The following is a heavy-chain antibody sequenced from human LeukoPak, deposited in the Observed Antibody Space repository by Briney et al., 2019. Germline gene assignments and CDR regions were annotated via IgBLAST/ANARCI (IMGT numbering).Heavy chain of an antibody. V-gene: IGHV1-8*01. D-gene: IGHD3-3*01. CDR3: ARAYADYDFWSGFVWFDP. J-gene: IGHJ5*02. Sequence: WASVKVSCKASGYTFTSYDINWVRQATGQGLEWMGWMNPNSGNTGCAQKFQGRVTMTRNTSISTAYMELSSLRSEDTAVYYCARAYADYDFWSGFVWFDPWGQGTLVTVSS. CDR2: MNPNSGNT. CDR1: GYTFTSYD.